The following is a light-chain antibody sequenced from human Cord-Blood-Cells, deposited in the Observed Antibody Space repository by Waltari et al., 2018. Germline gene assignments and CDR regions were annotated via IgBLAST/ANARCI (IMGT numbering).Light chain of an antibody. Sequence: QSALTQPRSVSGSPGQSVTIPCTGTSSDVGGYNYLSWYQQHPGKAPKLMIYDVSKRPSGVPDRFSGSKSGNTASLTISGLQAEDEADYSCCSYAGSYTGVFGGGTKLTVL. V-gene: IGLV2-11*01. CDR3: CSYAGSYTGV. CDR2: DVS. J-gene: IGLJ3*02. CDR1: SSDVGGYNY.